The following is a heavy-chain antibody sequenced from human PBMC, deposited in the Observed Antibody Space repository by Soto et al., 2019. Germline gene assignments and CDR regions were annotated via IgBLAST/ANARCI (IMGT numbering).Heavy chain of an antibody. CDR1: GFTFSTYL. D-gene: IGHD1-26*01. Sequence: EVQLVESGGGLGQPGWFLRLSCAASGFTFSTYLMNWVRQAPGNWLEWVANINQDGMAINYVDSVRGRFTISRDNAKHSLYLQINSLRADDTAVYYCARDRAIDDSWGQGTLVTVSS. J-gene: IGHJ4*02. V-gene: IGHV3-7*03. CDR2: INQDGMAI. CDR3: ARDRAIDDS.